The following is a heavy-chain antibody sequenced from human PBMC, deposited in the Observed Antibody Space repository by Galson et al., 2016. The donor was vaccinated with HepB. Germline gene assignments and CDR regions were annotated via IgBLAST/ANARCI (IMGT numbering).Heavy chain of an antibody. Sequence: PALVKPTQTLTLTCTFSGFSLTTSGVGVGWIRQPPGRALEWLTLIFWDGDKRYNPSLKSRLTIAKDTSKNQVVLRMANVYPVDTATYYCAHFYYGMDVWGQGTTVTVSS. CDR1: GFSLTTSGVG. J-gene: IGHJ6*02. CDR2: IFWDGDK. V-gene: IGHV2-5*02. CDR3: AHFYYGMDV.